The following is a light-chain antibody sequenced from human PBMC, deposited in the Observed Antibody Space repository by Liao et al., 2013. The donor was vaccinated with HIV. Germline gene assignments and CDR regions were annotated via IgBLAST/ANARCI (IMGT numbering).Light chain of an antibody. CDR1: GLSRHY. CDR3: QAWDSNTAGV. Sequence: SYDLTQPPSVSVSPGQTAWITCSGDGLSRHYGCWYQQKPGQAPVLLIYKDIERSSGIPERFSGSKSGNTATLTISRVEAGDEADYYCQAWDSNTAGVFGGGTKLTVL. J-gene: IGLJ2*01. V-gene: IGLV3-1*01. CDR2: KDI.